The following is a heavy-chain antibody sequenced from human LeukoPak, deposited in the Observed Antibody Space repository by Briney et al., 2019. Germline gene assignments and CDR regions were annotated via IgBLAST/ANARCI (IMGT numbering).Heavy chain of an antibody. D-gene: IGHD3-22*01. J-gene: IGHJ4*02. Sequence: SETLSLTCTASGGSISGYYWSWIRLPPGKGLEWIGYIYYSGSTKYNPSLKSRVTISVDTSKNQFSLKLTSVTAADTALYYCARQHASGFYYFDYWGQGTLVTVSS. CDR2: IYYSGST. CDR3: ARQHASGFYYFDY. V-gene: IGHV4-59*08. CDR1: GGSISGYY.